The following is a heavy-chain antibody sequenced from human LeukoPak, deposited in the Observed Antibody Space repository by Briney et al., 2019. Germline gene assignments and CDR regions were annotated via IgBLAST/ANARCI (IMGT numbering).Heavy chain of an antibody. CDR1: GFTFSNAW. Sequence: GGSLRLSCAASGFTFSNAWMSWIRQAPGKGLEWVARIKSKDDGETIDYNAPVKGRFTISRDDSKNTLYLEMNSLKNEDTAMYYCTVRSSIWSQGTLVTVSS. V-gene: IGHV3-15*01. J-gene: IGHJ4*02. CDR2: IKSKDDGETI. CDR3: TVRSSI. D-gene: IGHD6-13*01.